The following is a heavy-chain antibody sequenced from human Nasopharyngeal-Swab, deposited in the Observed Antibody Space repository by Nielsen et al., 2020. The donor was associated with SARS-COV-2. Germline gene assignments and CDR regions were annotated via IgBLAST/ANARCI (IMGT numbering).Heavy chain of an antibody. Sequence: SETLSLTCAVYGGSFSGYYWSWIRQPPGKGLEWIGEINHSGSPNYNPSLKSRVTISVDTSKNQFSLKLSSVTAADTAVYYCARARAVTTVTTRKKYYFDYWGQGTLVTVSS. CDR2: INHSGSP. J-gene: IGHJ4*02. CDR3: ARARAVTTVTTRKKYYFDY. V-gene: IGHV4-34*01. D-gene: IGHD4-17*01. CDR1: GGSFSGYY.